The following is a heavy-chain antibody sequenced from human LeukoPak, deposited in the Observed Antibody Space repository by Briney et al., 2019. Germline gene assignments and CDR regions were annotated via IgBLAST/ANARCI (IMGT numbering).Heavy chain of an antibody. J-gene: IGHJ4*02. Sequence: PSETLSLTCTVSGGSISSGSYYWSWIRQPAGKGLEWIGRIYTSGSTNYNPSLKSRVTISVDTSKNQFSLKLSSVTAADTAVYYCARDLVVGATRSAGFDYWGQGTLVTVSS. CDR2: IYTSGST. V-gene: IGHV4-61*02. CDR3: ARDLVVGATRSAGFDY. CDR1: GGSISSGSYY. D-gene: IGHD1-26*01.